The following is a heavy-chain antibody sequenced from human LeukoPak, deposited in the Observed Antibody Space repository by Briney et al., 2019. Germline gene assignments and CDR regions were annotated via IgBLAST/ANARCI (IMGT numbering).Heavy chain of an antibody. V-gene: IGHV1-8*01. J-gene: IGHJ3*01. CDR2: MNPNTGNT. CDR1: GYTFTTYD. CDR3: TRRNGFDF. Sequence: GASVKVSCRTSGYTFTTYDINWVRQANGQGLEWMGWMNPNTGNTGYAQKFQGRVTMTRDTSISTAYMELSSLTSEDTAVYYCTRRNGFDFWGRGALVTVSS.